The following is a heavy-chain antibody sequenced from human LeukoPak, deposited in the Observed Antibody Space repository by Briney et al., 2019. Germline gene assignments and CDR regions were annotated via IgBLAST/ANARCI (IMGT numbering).Heavy chain of an antibody. J-gene: IGHJ4*02. CDR2: ISSSGSTI. V-gene: IGHV3-11*04. D-gene: IGHD6-19*01. CDR1: GFTFSDYY. CDR3: ATIKKGLAVAGPFDY. Sequence: GGSLRLSCAASGFTFSDYYMSWIRQAPGKGLEWVSYISSSGSTIYYADSVKGRFTISRDNAKNSLYLQMNSLRAEDTAVYYCATIKKGLAVAGPFDYWDQGTLVTVSS.